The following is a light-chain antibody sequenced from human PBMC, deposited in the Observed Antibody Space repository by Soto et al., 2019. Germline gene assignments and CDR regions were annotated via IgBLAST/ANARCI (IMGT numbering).Light chain of an antibody. Sequence: DIQMTQSPSSLAASVGYRVTIACRASQSISSSLNWYQQKPGKAPRPLIYAASSLQSGVPSRFTGTGSGADFTLTISSLQPEDFATYFCQQSYSTPYTFGQGTNLEIK. J-gene: IGKJ2*01. CDR2: AAS. V-gene: IGKV1-39*01. CDR3: QQSYSTPYT. CDR1: QSISSS.